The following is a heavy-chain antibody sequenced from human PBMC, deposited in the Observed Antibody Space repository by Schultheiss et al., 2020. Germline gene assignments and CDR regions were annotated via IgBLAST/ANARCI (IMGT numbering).Heavy chain of an antibody. D-gene: IGHD2-15*01. CDR3: AKEGGWWRDFDY. J-gene: IGHJ4*02. CDR2: IGASGAGT. CDR1: GFTFRSYA. Sequence: GGSLRLSCAASGFTFRSYAMSWVRQAPGKGLEWVSAIGASGAGTYYADSVKGRFTISRDNSKNTLYLQMNSLRAEDTALYYCAKEGGWWRDFDYWGQGTLVTVSS. V-gene: IGHV3-23*01.